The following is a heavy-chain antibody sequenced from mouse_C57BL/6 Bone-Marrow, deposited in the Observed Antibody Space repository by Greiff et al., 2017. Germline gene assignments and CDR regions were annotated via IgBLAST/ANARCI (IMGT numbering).Heavy chain of an antibody. CDR2: IDPSDSYT. CDR3: ARWGFAY. CDR1: GYTFTSYW. V-gene: IGHV1-59*01. J-gene: IGHJ3*01. Sequence: QVQLQQPGAELVRPGTSVKLSCKASGYTFTSYWMHWVKQRPGQGLEWIGVIDPSDSYTNYNQKFKGKATLTVDTSSSTAYMELRSLTSEDSAVYYCARWGFAYWGQGTLVTVSA.